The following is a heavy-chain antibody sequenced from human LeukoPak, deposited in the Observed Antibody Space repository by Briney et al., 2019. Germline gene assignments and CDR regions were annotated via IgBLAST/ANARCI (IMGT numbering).Heavy chain of an antibody. CDR3: AKDFVEYSSGWTDY. V-gene: IGHV3-74*01. J-gene: IGHJ4*02. D-gene: IGHD6-19*01. CDR2: INSDGSST. CDR1: GFTLSSYW. Sequence: GGSLRLSCAAPGFTLSSYWMHSVRHTPGKGLWWVSRINSDGSSTSYADSVKGRFTISRDNSKNTLYLQMNSLRAEDTAVYYCAKDFVEYSSGWTDYWGQGTLVTVSS.